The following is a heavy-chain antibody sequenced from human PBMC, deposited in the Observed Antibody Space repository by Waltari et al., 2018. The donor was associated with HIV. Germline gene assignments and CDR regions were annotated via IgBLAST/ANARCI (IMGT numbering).Heavy chain of an antibody. V-gene: IGHV3-9*01. J-gene: IGHJ3*02. CDR3: VKVGMAAVTSYAIDI. D-gene: IGHD4-17*01. CDR2: ISWNSDTI. Sequence: EVQLVESGGELVQPGGSLRLSCAASGFNFDECAMHWVRQPPGKGLEWVSGISWNSDTIGYADSVKGRFTISRDNAKNYLSLEMNSLRAEDTALYYCVKVGMAAVTSYAIDIWGQGTMVTVSS. CDR1: GFNFDECA.